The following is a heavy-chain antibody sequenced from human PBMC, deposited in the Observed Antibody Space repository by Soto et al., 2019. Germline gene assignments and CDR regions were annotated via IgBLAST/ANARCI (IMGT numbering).Heavy chain of an antibody. V-gene: IGHV3-7*01. CDR3: AGEGRGYCSSTSCPGI. CDR2: IKKDGSEK. J-gene: IGHJ4*02. CDR1: GFTFSSYW. D-gene: IGHD2-2*01. Sequence: EVQLVESGGGLVQPGGSLRLSCAASGFTFSSYWMTWVRQAPGKGLEWVAKIKKDGSEKDYVDSVKGRFTISRDNAKNSLYLQMSSLRDEDTAVYYCAGEGRGYCSSTSCPGIWGQGTLVTVSS.